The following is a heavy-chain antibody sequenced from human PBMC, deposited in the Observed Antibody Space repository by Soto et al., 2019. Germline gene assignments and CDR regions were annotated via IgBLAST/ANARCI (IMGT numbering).Heavy chain of an antibody. Sequence: SETLSLTCTVSGGSISSSTYYWGWIRQPPGKGLEWIGSIYFRGSTYYNTSLKSRVTVSVDTSKKQFSLKLTSVTAADTAVYYCAREILTGYYPAGWFDPWGQGTLVTVSS. V-gene: IGHV4-39*02. CDR3: AREILTGYYPAGWFDP. D-gene: IGHD3-9*01. CDR1: GGSISSSTYY. J-gene: IGHJ5*02. CDR2: IYFRGST.